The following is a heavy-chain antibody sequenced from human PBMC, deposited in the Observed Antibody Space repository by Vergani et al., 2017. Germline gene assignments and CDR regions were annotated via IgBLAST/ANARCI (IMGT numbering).Heavy chain of an antibody. CDR1: GFTFSSYG. V-gene: IGHV3-33*01. J-gene: IGHJ1*01. D-gene: IGHD6-13*01. CDR2: IWYDGSNK. CDR3: ETAAADFQH. Sequence: QVQLVESGGGVVQPGRSLRLSCAASGFTFSSYGMHWVRQAPGKGLEWVAVIWYDGSNKYYADSVKGRFTISRDNSKNTLYLQMNSLRAEDTAVYYCETAAADFQHWGQGTLVTVSS.